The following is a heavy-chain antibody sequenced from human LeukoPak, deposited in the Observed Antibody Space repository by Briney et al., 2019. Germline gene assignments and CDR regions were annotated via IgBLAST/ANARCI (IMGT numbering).Heavy chain of an antibody. J-gene: IGHJ5*02. CDR1: GGSFSGYY. CDR2: INHSGST. V-gene: IGHV4-34*01. D-gene: IGHD2-21*02. Sequence: PSETLSLTCAVYGGSFSGYYWSWIRQPPGKGLEWIGEINHSGSTNYNPSLKSRVTISVDTSKNQFSLKLSSVTAADTAVYYCARRRRGGDLSMRHNWFDPWGQGTLVTVSS. CDR3: ARRRRGGDLSMRHNWFDP.